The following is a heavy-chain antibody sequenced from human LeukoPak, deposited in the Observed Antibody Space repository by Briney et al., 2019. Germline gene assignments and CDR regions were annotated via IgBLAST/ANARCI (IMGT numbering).Heavy chain of an antibody. D-gene: IGHD6-13*01. J-gene: IGHJ4*02. CDR2: ISSSGSSI. CDR3: ARAQQHLVS. V-gene: IGHV3-21*01. Sequence: PGGSLRPSCAASGFTFSSYTMNWVRQAPGKGLEWVSSISSSGSSIYYADSVKGRFTISRDNAKDSLYLQMNSLRVEDTAVYYCARAQQHLVSWGQGTLVTVSS. CDR1: GFTFSSYT.